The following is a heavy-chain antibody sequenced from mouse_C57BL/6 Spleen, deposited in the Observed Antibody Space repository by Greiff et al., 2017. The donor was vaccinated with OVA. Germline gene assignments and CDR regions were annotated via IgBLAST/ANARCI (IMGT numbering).Heavy chain of an antibody. D-gene: IGHD2-4*01. CDR3: ARPYDYDEGTWFAY. V-gene: IGHV1-64*01. Sequence: QVQLQQPGAELVKPGASVKLSCKASGYTFTSYWMHWVKQRPGQGLEWIGMIHPNSGSTNYNEKFKSKATLTVDKSSSTAYMQLSSLTSEDSAVYYCARPYDYDEGTWFAYWGQGTLVTVSA. CDR2: IHPNSGST. CDR1: GYTFTSYW. J-gene: IGHJ3*01.